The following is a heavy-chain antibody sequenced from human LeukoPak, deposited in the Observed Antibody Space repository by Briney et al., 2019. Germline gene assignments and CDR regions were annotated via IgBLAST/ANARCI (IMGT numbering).Heavy chain of an antibody. CDR2: ISGSAGST. Sequence: PGGSLRLSCAASGFTFSTYAMSWVRQAPGTGMEWVSTISGSAGSTYYADSVKGRFTISRANSKNTLYLQMNSLRAEDAAVYFCAKDRAVVAATLIFDYWGQGTLVTVSS. CDR1: GFTFSTYA. V-gene: IGHV3-23*01. CDR3: AKDRAVVAATLIFDY. D-gene: IGHD2-15*01. J-gene: IGHJ4*02.